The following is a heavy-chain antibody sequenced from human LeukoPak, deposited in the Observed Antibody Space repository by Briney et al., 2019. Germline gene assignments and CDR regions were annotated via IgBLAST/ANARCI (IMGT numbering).Heavy chain of an antibody. D-gene: IGHD6-19*01. CDR3: ARAAGTQDRYYYYYYMED. CDR2: MNPNSGNT. CDR1: GYTFTSYD. J-gene: IGHJ6*03. V-gene: IGHV1-8*01. Sequence: GASVKVSCKASGYTFTSYDINWVRQATGQGLEWMGWMNPNSGNTGYAQKFQGRVTMTRNTSISTAYMELSSLRSEDTAVYYCARAAGTQDRYYYYYYMEDWGKGTTVTVYS.